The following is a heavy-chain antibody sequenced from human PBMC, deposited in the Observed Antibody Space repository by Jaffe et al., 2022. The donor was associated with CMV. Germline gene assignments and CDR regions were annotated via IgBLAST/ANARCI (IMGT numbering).Heavy chain of an antibody. D-gene: IGHD2-15*01. Sequence: QVQLQESGPGLVKPSETLSLTCTVSGGSISSNYWTWIRQPPGKGLEWIGYIYSDGTTNSNPSLRSRVTISVDTSKNQFSLKLSSVTAADTAMYYCARYGGNAWVKEWGQGTLVTVSS. J-gene: IGHJ1*01. V-gene: IGHV4-59*01. CDR2: IYSDGTT. CDR3: ARYGGNAWVKE. CDR1: GGSISSNY.